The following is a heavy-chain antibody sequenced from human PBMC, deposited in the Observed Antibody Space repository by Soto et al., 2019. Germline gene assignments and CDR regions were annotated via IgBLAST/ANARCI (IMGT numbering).Heavy chain of an antibody. CDR1: GFTFTSSA. CDR3: AAPNTSSTVTPGNFDY. D-gene: IGHD4-17*01. Sequence: SVKVSCKASGFTFTSSAVQWVLQARGQRPEWIGWIVVGSGNTNYAQKFQERVTITRDMSTSTAYMELSSLRSEDTAVYYCAAPNTSSTVTPGNFDYWGQGTLVTVSS. CDR2: IVVGSGNT. J-gene: IGHJ4*02. V-gene: IGHV1-58*01.